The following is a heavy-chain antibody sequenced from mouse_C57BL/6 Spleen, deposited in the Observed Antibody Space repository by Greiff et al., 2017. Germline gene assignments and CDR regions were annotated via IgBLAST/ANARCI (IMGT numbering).Heavy chain of an antibody. D-gene: IGHD1-1*01. J-gene: IGHJ2*01. CDR3: AREGIYGRETFFDY. CDR1: GYTFTDYY. CDR2: INPNNGGT. Sequence: EVQLQQSGPELVKPGASVKISCKASGYTFTDYYMNWVKQSHGKSLGGIGDINPNNGGTSYNQKLKGKATLTVDKSSSTAYMELRSLTSEDSAVYYCAREGIYGRETFFDYWGQGTTLTVSS. V-gene: IGHV1-26*01.